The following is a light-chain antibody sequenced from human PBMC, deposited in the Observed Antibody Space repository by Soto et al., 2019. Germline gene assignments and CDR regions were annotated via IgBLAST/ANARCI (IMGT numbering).Light chain of an antibody. CDR1: QSVNTN. J-gene: IGKJ1*01. CDR2: AAS. V-gene: IGKV3-15*01. CDR3: QEYNDWPPGT. Sequence: EVVMTQSPATLSASPGERATLSCRASQSVNTNLAWYQKKPGQAPTVLVYAASTRATGIPDRFSGSGSGTDFTLTISSLQPEDFALYYCQEYNDWPPGTFGQGTKVEVK.